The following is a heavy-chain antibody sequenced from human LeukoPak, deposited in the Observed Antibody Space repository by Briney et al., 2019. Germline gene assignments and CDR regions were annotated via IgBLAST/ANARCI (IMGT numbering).Heavy chain of an antibody. CDR1: GYTFTGYY. CDR3: ARGADSGDDGGWFDP. CDR2: INPNSGGT. D-gene: IGHD4-17*01. Sequence: ASVKVSCKASGYTFTGYYMHWVRQAPGQGLEWMGRINPNSGGTNYAQKFQGRVTMTRDTSISTAYMELSRLRSDDTAVYYCARGADSGDDGGWFDPWGQGILVTVSS. J-gene: IGHJ5*02. V-gene: IGHV1-2*06.